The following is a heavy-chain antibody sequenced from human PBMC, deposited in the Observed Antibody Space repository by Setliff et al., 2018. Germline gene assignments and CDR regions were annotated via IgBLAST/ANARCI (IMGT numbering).Heavy chain of an antibody. CDR2: INPGNGNT. Sequence: ASVKVSCKASGYTFTSYVMHWVRQAPGQRLEWMGWINPGNGNTKYSQKFQGRVTMTTDTSTSTAYMELRSLRSDDTAVYYCARVLVGAKDPGANWFDPWGQGTLVTVSS. D-gene: IGHD1-26*01. CDR3: ARVLVGAKDPGANWFDP. CDR1: GYTFTSYV. J-gene: IGHJ5*02. V-gene: IGHV1-3*01.